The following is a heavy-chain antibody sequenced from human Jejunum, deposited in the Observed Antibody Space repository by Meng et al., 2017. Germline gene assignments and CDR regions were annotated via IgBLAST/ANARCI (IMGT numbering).Heavy chain of an antibody. V-gene: IGHV1-8*01. CDR1: GDTFTSYD. J-gene: IGHJ4*02. CDR3: ARGWYSSYYFDY. Sequence: QGQRVQSGGEVKRPGASVKVSCKPSGDTFTSYDFNWVRQAPGQGLEWMGWLNPRSAGTGSAQKFQGRVTMTSDTSMTTGYMELSDLTSEDTAVYYCARGWYSSYYFDYWGQGTLVTVSS. D-gene: IGHD4-11*01. CDR2: LNPRSAGT.